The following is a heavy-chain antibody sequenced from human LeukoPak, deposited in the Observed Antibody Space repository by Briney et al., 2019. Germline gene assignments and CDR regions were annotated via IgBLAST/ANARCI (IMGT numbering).Heavy chain of an antibody. CDR3: SGENWWCYREFDY. V-gene: IGHV4-4*07. CDR2: IYSSGST. Sequence: GTLTLTCTVSGFTISSYYLSWIRQPPGKGLEWIGRIYSSGSTNYNASLMSRVSMFVDTSKKQFSLKLRYVTSADTAVLYCSGENWWCYREFDYWAQETLVTVSS. D-gene: IGHD2-21*01. J-gene: IGHJ4*02. CDR1: GFTISSYY.